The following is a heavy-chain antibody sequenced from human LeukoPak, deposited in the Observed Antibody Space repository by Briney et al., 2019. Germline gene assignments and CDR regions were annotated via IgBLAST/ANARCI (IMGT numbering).Heavy chain of an antibody. CDR1: GSTFNGHW. CDR2: IRQNGNEK. Sequence: QAGGSLRLSCVAPGSTFNGHWMSWVRQAPGKGLEWVASIRQNGNEKYYVDSVKGRFIISRDNAENSLSLQMNSLRDDDAAIYYCARLLGESTIYDLWGQGTLVSVSS. CDR3: ARLLGESTIYDL. D-gene: IGHD3-16*01. J-gene: IGHJ5*02. V-gene: IGHV3-7*01.